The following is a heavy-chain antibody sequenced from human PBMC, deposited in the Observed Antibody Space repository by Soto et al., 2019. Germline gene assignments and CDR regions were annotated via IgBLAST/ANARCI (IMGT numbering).Heavy chain of an antibody. CDR3: ARDPSDIGSGYPPLGY. D-gene: IGHD3-22*01. CDR1: GFTFSSYG. V-gene: IGHV3-33*01. J-gene: IGHJ4*02. CDR2: IWYDGSNK. Sequence: GGSLRLSCAASGFTFSSYGMHWVRQAPGKGLEWVAVIWYDGSNKYYADSVKGRFTISRDNSKNTLYLQMNSLRAEDTAVYYCARDPSDIGSGYPPLGYWGQGTLVTVSS.